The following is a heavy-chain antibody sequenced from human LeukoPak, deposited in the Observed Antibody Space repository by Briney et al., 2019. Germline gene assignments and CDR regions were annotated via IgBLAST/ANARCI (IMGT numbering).Heavy chain of an antibody. V-gene: IGHV5-51*01. Sequence: HGGSLKISCKGSGYSFTSYWIGWVRQMPGKGLEWMGIIYPGDSDTTYSPSFQGQVTISADKSISTAYLQWSSLKASDTAMYYCARRDGYCSSTSCYADYYYGMDVWGQGTTVTVSS. D-gene: IGHD2-2*01. CDR2: IYPGDSDT. J-gene: IGHJ6*02. CDR1: GYSFTSYW. CDR3: ARRDGYCSSTSCYADYYYGMDV.